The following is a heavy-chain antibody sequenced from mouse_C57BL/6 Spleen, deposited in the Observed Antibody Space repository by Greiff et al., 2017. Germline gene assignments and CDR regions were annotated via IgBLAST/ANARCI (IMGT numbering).Heavy chain of an antibody. V-gene: IGHV1-82*01. CDR3: ASYYYYFDY. Sequence: VQLVESGPELVKPGASVKISCKASGYAFSSSWMNWVKQRPGKGLEWIGRIYPGDGDTNYNGKFKGKATLTADKSSSTAYMQLSSLTSEDSAVYFCASYYYYFDYWGQGTTLTVSA. J-gene: IGHJ2*01. D-gene: IGHD1-1*01. CDR1: GYAFSSSW. CDR2: IYPGDGDT.